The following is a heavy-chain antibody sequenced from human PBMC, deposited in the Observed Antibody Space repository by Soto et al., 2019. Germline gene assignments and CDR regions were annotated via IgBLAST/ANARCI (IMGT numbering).Heavy chain of an antibody. CDR3: AKDISVEMATTDY. CDR1: GFTFSSYG. D-gene: IGHD5-12*01. J-gene: IGHJ4*02. V-gene: IGHV3-30*18. CDR2: ISYDGSNK. Sequence: QVQLVESGGGVVQPGRSLRLSCAASGFTFSSYGMHWVRQAPGKGLEWVAVISYDGSNKYYADSVKGRFTISRDNSKNTLYLQMNSLRAEDTAVYYCAKDISVEMATTDYWGQGTLVTVSS.